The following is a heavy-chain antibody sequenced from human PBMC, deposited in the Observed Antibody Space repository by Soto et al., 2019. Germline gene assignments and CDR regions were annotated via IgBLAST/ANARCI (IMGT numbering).Heavy chain of an antibody. CDR3: ARDTYYYDSSGYRKLYYFDY. J-gene: IGHJ4*02. Sequence: SVKFSCKASGGTFSSYAISWVRQAPGQGLEWMGGIIPIFGTANYAQKFQGRVTITADKSTSTAYMELSSLRSEDTAVYYCARDTYYYDSSGYRKLYYFDYWGQGTLVTVSS. D-gene: IGHD3-22*01. CDR1: GGTFSSYA. V-gene: IGHV1-69*06. CDR2: IIPIFGTA.